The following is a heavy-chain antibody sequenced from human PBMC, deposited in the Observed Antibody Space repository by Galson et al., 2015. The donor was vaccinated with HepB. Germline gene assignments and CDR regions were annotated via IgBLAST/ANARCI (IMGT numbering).Heavy chain of an antibody. Sequence: SVKVSCKASGGTFSSYAISWVRQAPGQGLEWMGGIIPIFGTANYAQKSQGRVTITADESTSTAYMELSSLRSEDTAVYYCARHSGSYHPDPRHYYYYGMDVWGQGTTVTVSS. CDR1: GGTFSSYA. CDR3: ARHSGSYHPDPRHYYYYGMDV. J-gene: IGHJ6*02. D-gene: IGHD1-26*01. CDR2: IIPIFGTA. V-gene: IGHV1-69*13.